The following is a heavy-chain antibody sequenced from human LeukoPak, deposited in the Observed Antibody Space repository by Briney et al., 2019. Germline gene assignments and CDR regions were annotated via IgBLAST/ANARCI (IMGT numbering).Heavy chain of an antibody. V-gene: IGHV1-2*02. J-gene: IGHJ6*02. CDR2: INPNSGGT. D-gene: IGHD2-15*01. CDR1: GYTFTGYY. Sequence: ASVKVSCKASGYTFTGYYMHWVRQAPGQGLKWMGWINPNSGGTNYAQKFQGRVTMTRDTSISTAYMELSRLRSDDTAVYYCARGVVVVAADTYYYYGMDVWGQGTTVTVSS. CDR3: ARGVVVVAADTYYYYGMDV.